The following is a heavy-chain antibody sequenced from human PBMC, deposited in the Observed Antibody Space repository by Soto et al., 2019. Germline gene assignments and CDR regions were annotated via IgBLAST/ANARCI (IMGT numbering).Heavy chain of an antibody. CDR1: GFTFSSCT. CDR3: SGCSGGACHQNYGMDV. D-gene: IGHD2-15*01. V-gene: IGHV3-21*01. CDR2: ISPSTSHI. J-gene: IGHJ6*02. Sequence: EVHLVESGGGLVKPGGSLRLSCAVSGFTFSSCTMNWVRQAPGKGLEWVSSISPSTSHIYYADSVKGRFTISTDNAKNSLFLQMNSLRAGHTAVYYCSGCSGGACHQNYGMDVWGQGTTVSVSS.